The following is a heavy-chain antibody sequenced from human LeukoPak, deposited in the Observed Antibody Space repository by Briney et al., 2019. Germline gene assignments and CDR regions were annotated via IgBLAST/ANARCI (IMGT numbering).Heavy chain of an antibody. Sequence: ASVKVSCKVSGYTLTELSMHWVRQAPGKGLEWMGGFDPEDGETIYAQKFQGRVTMTEDTSTDTAYMELSSLRAEDTALYYCAKSTGTAMVTAYFDYWGQGTLVTVSS. CDR1: GYTLTELS. V-gene: IGHV1-24*01. D-gene: IGHD5-18*01. J-gene: IGHJ4*02. CDR2: FDPEDGET. CDR3: AKSTGTAMVTAYFDY.